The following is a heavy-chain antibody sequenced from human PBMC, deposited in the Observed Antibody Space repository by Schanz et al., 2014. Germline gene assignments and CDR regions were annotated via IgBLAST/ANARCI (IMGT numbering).Heavy chain of an antibody. CDR2: IVPIAGIT. D-gene: IGHD3-10*01. J-gene: IGHJ4*02. V-gene: IGHV1-69*02. CDR1: GGTFSSDT. Sequence: QVQLVQSEAEVKKPGSSVKVSCKASGGTFSSDTFSWVRQAPGQGLEWMGRIVPIAGITNYAQRFQGRVSITADTSTNTAYMELSSLTSEDTAVHYCARGRGFYDYWGQGTLVTVSS. CDR3: ARGRGFYDY.